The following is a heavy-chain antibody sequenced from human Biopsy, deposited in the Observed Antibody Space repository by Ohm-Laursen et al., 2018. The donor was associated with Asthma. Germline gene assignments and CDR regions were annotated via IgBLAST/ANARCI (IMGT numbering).Heavy chain of an antibody. CDR2: NDQSGYT. Sequence: GTLSLTCTVYGGDPTGPYWEWGRQPPREGVGWVWGNDQSGYTNYNPSLKSRVTISADTSKNQFHLNLSSVTAADTAVYFCARAAITGIRGWFDPWGQGTQVTVSS. CDR1: GGDPTGPY. V-gene: IGHV4-34*01. J-gene: IGHJ5*02. CDR3: ARAAITGIRGWFDP. D-gene: IGHD1-20*01.